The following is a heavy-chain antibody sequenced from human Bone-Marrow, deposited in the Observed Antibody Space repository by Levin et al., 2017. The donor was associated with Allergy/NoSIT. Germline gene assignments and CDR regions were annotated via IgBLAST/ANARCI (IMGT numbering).Heavy chain of an antibody. CDR2: MSYTGGNK. D-gene: IGHD3-10*01. V-gene: IGHV3-30*18. CDR1: GFTFSSSG. CDR3: AKGRVTMLRDDAFDI. J-gene: IGHJ3*02. Sequence: PGGSLRLSCAASGFTFSSSGMHWVRQAPGKGLEWVAVMSYTGGNKDYADSVRGRFTISRDNSKNTLYLLMDSLRAEDTAVYYCAKGRVTMLRDDAFDIWGQGTMVTVSS.